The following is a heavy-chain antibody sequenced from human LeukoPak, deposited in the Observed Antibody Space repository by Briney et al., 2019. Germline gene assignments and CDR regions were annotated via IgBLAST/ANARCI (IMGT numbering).Heavy chain of an antibody. J-gene: IGHJ6*03. CDR1: GGSISSSSYY. Sequence: SETLSLTCTVFGGSISSSSYYWGWIRQPPGKGLEWIGKINYSGNTYYSTSLKSRVSISVETSRNQFSLKVRSVSAADTSVYYCARLGPSRYDYYYLDVWGKGTTVTVSS. V-gene: IGHV4-39*01. D-gene: IGHD3-16*01. CDR2: INYSGNT. CDR3: ARLGPSRYDYYYLDV.